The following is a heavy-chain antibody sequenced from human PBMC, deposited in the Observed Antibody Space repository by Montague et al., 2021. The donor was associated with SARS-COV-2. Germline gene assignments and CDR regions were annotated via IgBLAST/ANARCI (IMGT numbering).Heavy chain of an antibody. CDR1: GASVSSYY. J-gene: IGHJ4*02. Sequence: SETLSLTCSVPGASVSSYYWAWIRQPPGKGLEWIGYIYYSGTTNYNPSFVGRVAISLDSSKTMLYLRLASVTAADTGIYYCASGTRRTYTFDTWGQGTLVAVSS. CDR3: ASGTRRTYTFDT. V-gene: IGHV4-59*02. D-gene: IGHD1-7*01. CDR2: IYYSGTT.